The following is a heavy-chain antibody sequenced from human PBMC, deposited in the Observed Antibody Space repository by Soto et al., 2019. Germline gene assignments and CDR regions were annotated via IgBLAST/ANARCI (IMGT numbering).Heavy chain of an antibody. CDR3: ARDESGTSFHYFDY. CDR2: INVDGTSP. V-gene: IGHV3-74*01. Sequence: GGSLRLSCAASGFTFGSSWMYWVRQVPGKGLVWVSRINVDGTSPDYADSVKGRFTISRDNAKNTLYLQMNSLRAEDTAVYYCARDESGTSFHYFDYWGQGLLVTVSS. CDR1: GFTFGSSW. D-gene: IGHD1-26*01. J-gene: IGHJ4*02.